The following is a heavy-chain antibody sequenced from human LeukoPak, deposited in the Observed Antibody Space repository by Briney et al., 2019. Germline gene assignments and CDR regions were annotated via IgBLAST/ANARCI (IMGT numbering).Heavy chain of an antibody. Sequence: ASVKVSCKASGYTFTSYDINWVRQATGQGLEWMGWMNPNSGNTGYAQKLQGRVTMTTDTSTSTAYMELRSLRSDDTAVYYCARVGAVAVAGISDYWGQGTLVTVSS. J-gene: IGHJ4*02. D-gene: IGHD6-19*01. CDR3: ARVGAVAVAGISDY. CDR1: GYTFTSYD. CDR2: MNPNSGNT. V-gene: IGHV1-8*01.